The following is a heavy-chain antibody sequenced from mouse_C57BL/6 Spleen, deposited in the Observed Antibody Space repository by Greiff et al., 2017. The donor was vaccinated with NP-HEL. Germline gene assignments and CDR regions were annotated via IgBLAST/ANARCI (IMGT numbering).Heavy chain of an antibody. CDR3: ARETTVVATDYYAMDY. D-gene: IGHD1-1*01. J-gene: IGHJ4*01. CDR2: IYPGDGDT. V-gene: IGHV1-82*01. CDR1: GYALSSSW. Sequence: QVQLQQSGPELVKPGASVKISCKASGYALSSSWMNWVKQRPGKGLEWIGRIYPGDGDTNYNGKFKGKATLTADKSSSTAYMQLSSLTSEDSAVYFCARETTVVATDYYAMDYWGQGTSVTVSS.